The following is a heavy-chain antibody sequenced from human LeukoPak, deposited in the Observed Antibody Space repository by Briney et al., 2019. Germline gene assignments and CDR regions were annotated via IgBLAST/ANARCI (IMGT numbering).Heavy chain of an antibody. V-gene: IGHV1-18*01. CDR2: ISAYNGNT. CDR3: ARDPGEIWFGELGY. D-gene: IGHD3-10*01. J-gene: IGHJ4*02. Sequence: ASVKVSCKASGYTFTSYGISWVRQAPGQGLEWMGWISAYNGNTNYAQKLQGRVTMTTDTSTSTAYMELRSLRSDDTAVYYCARDPGEIWFGELGYWGQGTLVTVSS. CDR1: GYTFTSYG.